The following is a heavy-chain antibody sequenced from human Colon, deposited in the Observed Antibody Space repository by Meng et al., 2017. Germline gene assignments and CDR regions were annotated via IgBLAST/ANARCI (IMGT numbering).Heavy chain of an antibody. D-gene: IGHD6-19*01. V-gene: IGHV4-61*08. CDR3: ARDNLLTSGSRFCFDY. CDR1: GGSVTITGYY. CDR2: IYYTGTT. J-gene: IGHJ4*02. Sequence: VHLQESGQGLVRPSETLSLTCTVSGGSVTITGYYWSWIRQSPGKGLEWIGYIYYTGTTNYNPSLKSRVTISVDTSKNQFSLKLSSVTPADTAVYFCARDNLLTSGSRFCFDYWGQGALVTVSS.